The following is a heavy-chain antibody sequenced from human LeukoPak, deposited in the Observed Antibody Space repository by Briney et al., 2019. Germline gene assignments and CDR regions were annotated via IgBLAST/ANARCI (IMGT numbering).Heavy chain of an antibody. CDR3: ARGGYYDSIGYYEFEY. D-gene: IGHD3-22*01. CDR2: IIPVSGTT. J-gene: IGHJ4*01. V-gene: IGHV1-69*13. CDR1: GGTFSSYA. Sequence: AASVKGSCKASGGTFSSYAISWVRQAPGQGLEWMGGIIPVSGTTNYAQKFQGRVTITADESTSTAYMELSSLRSEDTAVYYCARGGYYDSIGYYEFEYWGHGSLVTVSS.